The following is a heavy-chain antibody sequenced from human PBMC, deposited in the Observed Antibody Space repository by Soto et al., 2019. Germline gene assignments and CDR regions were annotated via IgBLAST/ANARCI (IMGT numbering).Heavy chain of an antibody. D-gene: IGHD2-8*01. CDR1: GYTFTSYA. CDR3: ASQYCTNGVCSYNDAFDI. V-gene: IGHV1-3*01. CDR2: INAGNGNT. J-gene: IGHJ3*02. Sequence: ASVKVSCKASGYTFTSYAMHWVRQAPGQRLEWMGWINAGNGNTKYSQKFQGRVTITRDTSASTAYMELSSLRSEDTAVYYCASQYCTNGVCSYNDAFDIWGQGTMVTVSS.